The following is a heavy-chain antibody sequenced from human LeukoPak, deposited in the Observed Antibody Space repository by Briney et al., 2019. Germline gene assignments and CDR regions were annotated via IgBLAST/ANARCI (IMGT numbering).Heavy chain of an antibody. CDR3: ARDPDGARDFDY. D-gene: IGHD4/OR15-4a*01. Sequence: ASVKVSCKASGYAFPAYYLHWVRQAPGQGPEYMGWMNPNSGGTNYPQKFQGRVTMTTDTSTSTAYMELRSLRSDDTAVYYCARDPDGARDFDYWGQGTLVTVSS. CDR2: MNPNSGGT. V-gene: IGHV1-2*02. CDR1: GYAFPAYY. J-gene: IGHJ4*02.